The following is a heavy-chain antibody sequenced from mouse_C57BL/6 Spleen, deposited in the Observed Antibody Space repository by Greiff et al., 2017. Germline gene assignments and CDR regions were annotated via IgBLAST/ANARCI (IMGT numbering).Heavy chain of an antibody. CDR1: GFTFSSYG. V-gene: IGHV5-6*01. Sequence: EVKVVESGGDLVKPGGSLKLSCEASGFTFSSYGMSWVRQTPDKRLAWVATISSGGSYTYYPDSVKGRFTISRDNAKNTLYLQMSSLKSEDTAVYYCARQDSNYPDYWGQGTTLTVSS. CDR3: ARQDSNYPDY. CDR2: ISSGGSYT. D-gene: IGHD2-5*01. J-gene: IGHJ2*01.